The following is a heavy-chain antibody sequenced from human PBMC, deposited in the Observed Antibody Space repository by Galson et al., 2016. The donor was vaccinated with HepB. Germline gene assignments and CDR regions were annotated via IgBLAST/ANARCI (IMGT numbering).Heavy chain of an antibody. CDR2: IDPADSNC. CDR3: VRRLVSIDNYFDS. V-gene: IGHV5-51*01. CDR1: GYTFMNYW. J-gene: IGHJ5*01. Sequence: QSGAEVKKPGESLKISCQGSGYTFMNYWIGWVRQKPGKGLEWMGIIDPADSNCRFSPSFQGQVTFSADKSSNTVYLHWSNLTAPDTAMFYCVRRLVSIDNYFDSWGQGTLVTVSS. D-gene: IGHD6-19*01.